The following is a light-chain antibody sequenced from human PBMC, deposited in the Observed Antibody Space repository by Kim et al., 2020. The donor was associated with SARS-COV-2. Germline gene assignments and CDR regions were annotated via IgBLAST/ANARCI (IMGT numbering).Light chain of an antibody. V-gene: IGLV2-8*01. CDR3: SSYTDTNTLI. Sequence: GQPITTSCAGYHSDICRSNYVSWYQTHPGVPPRLMIYDVSRRPSGVPDRFSGSKSGNTASLTVSGLQAEDEADYYCSSYTDTNTLIFGGGTKVTVL. J-gene: IGLJ2*01. CDR2: DVS. CDR1: HSDICRSNY.